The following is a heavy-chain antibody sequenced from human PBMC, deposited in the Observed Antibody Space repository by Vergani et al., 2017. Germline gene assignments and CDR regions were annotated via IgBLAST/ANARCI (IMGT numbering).Heavy chain of an antibody. V-gene: IGHV3-7*01. CDR3: AREHLTHQGXYDSSIPDIYGMDV. CDR2: IKQDGSEK. Sequence: EVQLVESGGGLVQPGGSLRLSCAASGFTFSSYWMSWVRQAPGKGLEWVANIKQDGSEKYYVDSVKGRFTISRDNSKNTLYLQMNSLRAEDTAVYYCAREHLTHQGXYDSSIPDIYGMDVWGQGP. J-gene: IGHJ6*02. D-gene: IGHD3-22*01. CDR1: GFTFSSYW.